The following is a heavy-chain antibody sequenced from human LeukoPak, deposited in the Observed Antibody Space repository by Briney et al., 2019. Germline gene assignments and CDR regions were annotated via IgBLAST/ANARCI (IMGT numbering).Heavy chain of an antibody. CDR3: ARHFRDGYRFDY. D-gene: IGHD5-24*01. J-gene: IGHJ4*02. CDR1: GGTFSSYA. Sequence: SVKVSCKASGGTFSSYAISWVRQAPGQGLEWMGGIIPIFGTANYAQKFQGRVTITADESTSTAYMELSSLRSEDTAVYYCARHFRDGYRFDYWGQGTLVTVSS. V-gene: IGHV1-69*13. CDR2: IIPIFGTA.